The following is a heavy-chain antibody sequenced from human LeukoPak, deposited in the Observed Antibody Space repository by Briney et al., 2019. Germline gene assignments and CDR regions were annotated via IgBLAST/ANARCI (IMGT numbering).Heavy chain of an antibody. CDR3: AKIAAAGILFDY. J-gene: IGHJ4*02. CDR2: ISSSGSTI. V-gene: IGHV3-11*04. D-gene: IGHD6-13*01. Sequence: GGSLRLSCAASGFTFSDYYTSWIRQAPGKGLEWVSYISSSGSTIYYADSVKGRFTISRDNAKNSLYLQMNSLRAEDTAVYYCAKIAAAGILFDYWGQGTLVTVSS. CDR1: GFTFSDYY.